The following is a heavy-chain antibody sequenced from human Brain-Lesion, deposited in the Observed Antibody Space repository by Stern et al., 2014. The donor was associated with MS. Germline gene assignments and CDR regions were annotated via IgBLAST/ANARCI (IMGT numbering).Heavy chain of an antibody. CDR1: GGAVSSGDRY. Sequence: VQLLESGPGLVKPSQTLSLTCTVSGGAVSSGDRYWSWLRQHPEKGLEWIGYISYSGNTYYNPSLESRVTISMDRSKNQFSLKLRSVTAADTAVYYCARVTEFLRFFYPDYWGQGIRVTVSS. CDR3: ARVTEFLRFFYPDY. CDR2: ISYSGNT. V-gene: IGHV4-31*03. J-gene: IGHJ4*02. D-gene: IGHD3-3*01.